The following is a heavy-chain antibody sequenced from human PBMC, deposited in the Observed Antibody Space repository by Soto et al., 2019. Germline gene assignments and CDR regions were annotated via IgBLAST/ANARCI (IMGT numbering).Heavy chain of an antibody. J-gene: IGHJ3*02. Sequence: QVQLQESGPGLVKPSETLSLTCTVSGGSVSSGSYYWSWIRQPPGKGLEWIGYIYYSGSTNYNPSLMSRVTISVDTSKNQFSLKLSSVTAADTAVYYCAREVAVAAMWYAFDIWGQGTMVTVSS. V-gene: IGHV4-61*01. CDR3: AREVAVAAMWYAFDI. CDR2: IYYSGST. D-gene: IGHD2-15*01. CDR1: GGSVSSGSYY.